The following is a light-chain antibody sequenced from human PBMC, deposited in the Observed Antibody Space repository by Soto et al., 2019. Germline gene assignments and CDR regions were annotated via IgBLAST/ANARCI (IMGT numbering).Light chain of an antibody. CDR2: DAS. J-gene: IGKJ5*01. Sequence: EIVLTQSPATLSLSPGERATLSCRASQSFSSYLAWYQQKPGQAPRLLIYDASNRATGIPARFSGSGSGTDFTLTISSLEPEDFAVYYCQQRSNWPRTLGQGTRLEIK. V-gene: IGKV3-11*01. CDR3: QQRSNWPRT. CDR1: QSFSSY.